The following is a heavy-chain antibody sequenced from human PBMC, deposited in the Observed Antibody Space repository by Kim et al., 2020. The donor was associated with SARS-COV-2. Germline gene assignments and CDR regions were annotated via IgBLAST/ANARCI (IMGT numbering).Heavy chain of an antibody. J-gene: IGHJ6*03. D-gene: IGHD2-2*01. V-gene: IGHV3-66*01. CDR3: ARYAEPYCSSTSCYYYYYMED. Sequence: GGSLRLSCAASGFTVSSNYMSWVRQAPGKGLEWVSVIYSGGSTYYADSVKGRFTISRDNSKNTLYLQMNSLRAEDTAVYYCARYAEPYCSSTSCYYYYYMEDWSKVTTVTVSS. CDR1: GFTVSSNY. CDR2: IYSGGST.